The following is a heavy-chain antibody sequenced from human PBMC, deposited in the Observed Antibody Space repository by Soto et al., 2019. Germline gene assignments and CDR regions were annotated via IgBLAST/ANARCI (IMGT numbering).Heavy chain of an antibody. CDR2: IYYSGST. Sequence: ASETLSLTCTVSGGSISSSSYYWGWIRQPPGKGLEWIGSIYYSGSTYYNPSLKSRVTISVDTSKNQFSLKLSSVTAADTAVYYCARTGVPGSYYYYGMDVWGQGTTVTVSS. V-gene: IGHV4-39*01. D-gene: IGHD1-26*01. J-gene: IGHJ6*02. CDR3: ARTGVPGSYYYYGMDV. CDR1: GGSISSSSYY.